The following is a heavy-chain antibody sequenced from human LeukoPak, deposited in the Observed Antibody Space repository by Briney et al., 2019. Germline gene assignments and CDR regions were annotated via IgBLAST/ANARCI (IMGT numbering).Heavy chain of an antibody. J-gene: IGHJ3*02. V-gene: IGHV3-21*01. CDR2: ISNGSSYI. Sequence: GGSLRLSCAASGFTFKTYTMHWVRQAPGMGLEGVSSISNGSSYIYYADSVKGRFTISRDNAKNSLYLQMNSLRAEDTAVHYCARDRVGYSSVGAFDIWGQGTMVTVSS. CDR3: ARDRVGYSSVGAFDI. D-gene: IGHD6-25*01. CDR1: GFTFKTYT.